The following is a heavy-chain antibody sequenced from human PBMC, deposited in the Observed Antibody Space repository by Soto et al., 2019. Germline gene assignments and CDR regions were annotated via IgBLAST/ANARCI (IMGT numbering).Heavy chain of an antibody. J-gene: IGHJ3*02. CDR2: ISSSSSTI. CDR3: ARENANIDAFDI. Sequence: EVQLVESGGGLVQPGGSLRLSCAASGFTFSSYSMNWVRQAPGKGLEWVSYISSSSSTIYYADSVKGRFTISRDNAKNSLYLQMNSLRTEDTAVYYCARENANIDAFDIWGQGTMVTVSS. CDR1: GFTFSSYS. V-gene: IGHV3-48*01. D-gene: IGHD3-16*01.